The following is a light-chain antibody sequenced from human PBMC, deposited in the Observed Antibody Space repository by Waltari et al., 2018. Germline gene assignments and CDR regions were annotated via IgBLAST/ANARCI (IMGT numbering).Light chain of an antibody. V-gene: IGLV4-69*01. CDR3: QTGGHGTWV. CDR2: VNSDGSH. CDR1: SGHSSNV. J-gene: IGLJ3*02. Sequence: QLVLTQSPSASASLGASVKLTCTLSSGHSSNVLAWLQQQPEKGPRYLMKVNSDGSHSKWDKIPDPFSGSSSGAEHFLTISSLQSEDEADYYCQTGGHGTWVFGGGTKLTVL.